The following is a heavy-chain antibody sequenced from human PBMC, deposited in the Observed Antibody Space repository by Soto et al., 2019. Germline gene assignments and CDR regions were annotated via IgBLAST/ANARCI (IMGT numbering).Heavy chain of an antibody. Sequence: GSLRLSCAASGFTFSSYGMHWVRQAPGKGLEWVAVISYDGSNKYYADSVKGRFTISRDNSKNTLYLQMNSLRAEDTAVYYCAAESYYESNGTKGRIDWGQGTLVTVSS. D-gene: IGHD3-22*01. V-gene: IGHV3-30*03. CDR3: AAESYYESNGTKGRID. CDR1: GFTFSSYG. J-gene: IGHJ4*02. CDR2: ISYDGSNK.